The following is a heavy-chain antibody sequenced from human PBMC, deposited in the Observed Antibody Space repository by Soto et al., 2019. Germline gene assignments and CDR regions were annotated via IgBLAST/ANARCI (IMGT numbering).Heavy chain of an antibody. D-gene: IGHD7-27*01. V-gene: IGHV1-18*04. Sequence: GGSVKVCFQACGYTFSSYGVRWVRQAPGQGLEWMGWISAYNGNTNYAQKLQGRVTMTTDTSTRTAYMELRSLRSDDTAVYYCARKGLNGGPPPVHYWGQGAMVTVSS. CDR2: ISAYNGNT. CDR1: GYTFSSYG. J-gene: IGHJ4*02. CDR3: ARKGLNGGPPPVHY.